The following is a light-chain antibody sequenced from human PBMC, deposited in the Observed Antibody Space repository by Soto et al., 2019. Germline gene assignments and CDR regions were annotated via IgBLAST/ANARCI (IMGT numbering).Light chain of an antibody. CDR2: EVS. J-gene: IGLJ1*01. Sequence: SAPAQPASVSGSPGQSITISCTGTSSDVGGYNYVSWYQQHPGKAPKLMIYEVSNRPSGVSNRFSGSKSGNTASLTISGLQAEDEADYYCSSYTSSNTYVFGTGTKSPS. CDR1: SSDVGGYNY. CDR3: SSYTSSNTYV. V-gene: IGLV2-14*01.